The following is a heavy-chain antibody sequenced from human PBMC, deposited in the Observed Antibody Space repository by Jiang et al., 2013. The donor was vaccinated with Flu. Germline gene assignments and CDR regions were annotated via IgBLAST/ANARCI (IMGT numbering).Heavy chain of an antibody. CDR3: ARTPTFYYYMAV. V-gene: IGHV3-53*01. J-gene: IGHJ6*03. D-gene: IGHD2-15*01. Sequence: VQLLESGGGVIQPGGSLRLSCAASEFTVSSTYLSWVRQAPGKGLEWVSLTHSGGAIYYAESVRGRFTISGDNSKNTLYLQMNSLRVEDTAVYYCARTPTFYYYMAVWGKGTTVTVSS. CDR1: EFTVSSTY. CDR2: THSGGAI.